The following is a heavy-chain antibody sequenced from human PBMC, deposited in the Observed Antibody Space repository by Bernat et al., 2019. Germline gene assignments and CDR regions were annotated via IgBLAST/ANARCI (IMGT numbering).Heavy chain of an antibody. Sequence: QVQLVESGGGVVQPGRSLRLSCAASGFTFSSYGMHWVRQAPGKGLEGVAGIWYDGSNKYYADSVNGRITITRANSKDTLYLQMNRLRAEDTAVYYCARDSIGAQDYWGQGTLVTVSS. D-gene: IGHD3-22*01. CDR2: IWYDGSNK. CDR3: ARDSIGAQDY. V-gene: IGHV3-33*01. CDR1: GFTFSSYG. J-gene: IGHJ4*02.